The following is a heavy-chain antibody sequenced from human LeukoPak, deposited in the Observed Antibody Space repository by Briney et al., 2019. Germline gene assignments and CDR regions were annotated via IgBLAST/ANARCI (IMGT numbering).Heavy chain of an antibody. Sequence: ASVTVSCKASGYTFTSYYMHWVRQAPGQGLEWMGIINPSGGSTSYAQKFQGRVTMTRDTSTSTVYMELSSLRSEDTAVYYCARVTVVAPFDYWGQGTLVTVSS. D-gene: IGHD2-15*01. V-gene: IGHV1-46*01. J-gene: IGHJ4*02. CDR2: INPSGGST. CDR1: GYTFTSYY. CDR3: ARVTVVAPFDY.